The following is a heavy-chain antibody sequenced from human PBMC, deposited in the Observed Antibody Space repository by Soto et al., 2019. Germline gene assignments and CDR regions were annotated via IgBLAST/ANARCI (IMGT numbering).Heavy chain of an antibody. Sequence: QVQLQQWGAGLLKPSETLSLTCAVYGGSFSGYYWSWIRQPPGKGLEWIGEINHSGSTNYTPSLKSRVTISVDTSKNQFSLKLSSVTAADTAVYYCARGRGIAARPRSQNNAVFSRATNYYYYYYMDVWGKGTTVTVSS. CDR1: GGSFSGYY. CDR2: INHSGST. V-gene: IGHV4-34*01. J-gene: IGHJ6*03. D-gene: IGHD6-6*01. CDR3: ARGRGIAARPRSQNNAVFSRATNYYYYYYMDV.